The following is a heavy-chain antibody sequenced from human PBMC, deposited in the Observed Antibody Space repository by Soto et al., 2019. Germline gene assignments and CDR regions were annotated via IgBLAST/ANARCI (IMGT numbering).Heavy chain of an antibody. D-gene: IGHD1-7*01. J-gene: IGHJ4*02. CDR3: ASRDPGTSVDY. CDR1: GGSFTSNNW. CDR2: IYRTGST. Sequence: QVQLQESGPGLVKPSGTLSLTCAVSGGSFTSNNWWTWVRQPPGQGLEWIGEIYRTGSTNYNPSLKSRVTISPDKSENQVSLKVTSLTAADTAVYYCASRDPGTSVDYWGQGTLVTVSS. V-gene: IGHV4-4*02.